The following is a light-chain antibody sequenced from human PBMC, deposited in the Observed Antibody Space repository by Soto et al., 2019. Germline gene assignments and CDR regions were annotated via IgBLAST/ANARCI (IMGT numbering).Light chain of an antibody. Sequence: ALQVTQSPSSLSASVGDRVTLPCRATQGYRRVLGWYQQKPGKAPKLLIYAASDLQAEVPSRFSGRGSGTDLNLTISSLQAEDFAPYYCLQYHDYQWTFGQGTKLEIK. CDR2: AAS. J-gene: IGKJ2*02. CDR1: QGYRRV. CDR3: LQYHDYQWT. V-gene: IGKV1-6*01.